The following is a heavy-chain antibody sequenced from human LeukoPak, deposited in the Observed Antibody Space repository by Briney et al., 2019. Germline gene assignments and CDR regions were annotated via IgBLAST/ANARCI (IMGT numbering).Heavy chain of an antibody. CDR2: ITPIFGTA. J-gene: IGHJ3*02. D-gene: IGHD3-16*02. CDR1: GGTFSSYA. CDR3: ARVGYDYVWGSYRPRLSDAFDI. V-gene: IGHV1-69*05. Sequence: ASVKVSCKASGGTFSSYAISWVRQAPGQGLEWMGGITPIFGTANYAQKFQGRVTITTDESTSTAYMELSSLRSEDTAVYYCARVGYDYVWGSYRPRLSDAFDIWGQGTMVTVSS.